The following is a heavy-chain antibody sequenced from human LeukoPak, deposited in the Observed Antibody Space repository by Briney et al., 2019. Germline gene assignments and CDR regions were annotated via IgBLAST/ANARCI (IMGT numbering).Heavy chain of an antibody. V-gene: IGHV4-39*07. J-gene: IGHJ4*02. D-gene: IGHD6-13*01. CDR2: IYYSGST. Sequence: SETLSLTCTVSGGSISSSSYYWGGIRQPPGKGLEWIGSIYYSGSTYYNPSLKSRVTISVDTSKNQFSLKLSSVTAADTAVYYCARGGSSWYYFDYWGQGTLVTVSS. CDR1: GGSISSSSYY. CDR3: ARGGSSWYYFDY.